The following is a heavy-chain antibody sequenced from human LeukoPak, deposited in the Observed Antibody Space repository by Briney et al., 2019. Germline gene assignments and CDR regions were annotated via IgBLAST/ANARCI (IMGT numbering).Heavy chain of an antibody. CDR3: ARGGISGYVY. Sequence: SETLSLTCAVYGGSFSGYYWSWIRQPPGKGLEWIGEINHSGSTNYNPSLKSRVTISVDTSKNQFSLKLSSVTAADTAVYYCARGGISGYVYWGQGTLDTVSS. CDR2: INHSGST. V-gene: IGHV4-34*01. CDR1: GGSFSGYY. D-gene: IGHD5-12*01. J-gene: IGHJ4*02.